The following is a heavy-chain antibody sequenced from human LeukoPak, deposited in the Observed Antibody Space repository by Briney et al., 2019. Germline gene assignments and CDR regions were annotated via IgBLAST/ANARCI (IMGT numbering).Heavy chain of an antibody. D-gene: IGHD1-1*01. Sequence: GGSLRLSCAAPGLTVSRLYMRLVRQAPGKGLERVSIIYSGGSTFYADSVKGRFTISRNSSKNTLYLKMNILRAEYTAVFYCARCPSSRTGVLPMDWGQGTLVTVSS. CDR2: IYSGGST. J-gene: IGHJ4*02. V-gene: IGHV3-53*01. CDR3: ARCPSSRTGVLPMD. CDR1: GLTVSRLY.